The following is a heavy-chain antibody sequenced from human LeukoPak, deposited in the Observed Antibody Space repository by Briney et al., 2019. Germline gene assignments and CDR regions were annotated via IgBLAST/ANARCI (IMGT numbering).Heavy chain of an antibody. J-gene: IGHJ4*02. V-gene: IGHV3-23*01. CDR3: ARGRYYDNSVYYYFDY. CDR1: GFTFSSYA. Sequence: GGSLRLSCAASGFTFSSYAMSWVRQAPGMGLAWVSAISGSGGSTYYADSVKGRFTISRDTSKNTLYLQMNSLRAEDTAVCYCARGRYYDNSVYYYFDYWGQGTLVTVSS. D-gene: IGHD3-22*01. CDR2: ISGSGGST.